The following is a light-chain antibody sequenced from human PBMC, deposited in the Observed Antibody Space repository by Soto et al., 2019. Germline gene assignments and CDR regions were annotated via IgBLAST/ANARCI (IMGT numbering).Light chain of an antibody. J-gene: IGKJ4*01. CDR2: RAS. CDR1: QSISSW. Sequence: DIQMTQSPSTLSASVGDRVTITCRASQSISSWLAWYQQKPGKAPKLLIYRASSLQSGVPSRFHGRGSGTEFTLTISSLQPDDFATYYCQQYNSYSLTFGGGTKVEIK. CDR3: QQYNSYSLT. V-gene: IGKV1-5*03.